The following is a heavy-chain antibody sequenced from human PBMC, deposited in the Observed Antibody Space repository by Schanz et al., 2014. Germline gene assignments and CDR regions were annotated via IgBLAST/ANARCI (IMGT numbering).Heavy chain of an antibody. CDR1: GLIFSNYV. D-gene: IGHD6-13*01. V-gene: IGHV3-23*01. CDR2: IGTSGGT. CDR3: ANSQGSRVAS. J-gene: IGHJ4*02. Sequence: DVQLLESGGGLVQPGGSLRLSCAASGLIFSNYVMSWVRQAPGKGLEWVSTIGTSGGTNYAESEKGRFTISSDNSKSTQYQQMSSLRAEDTAVYYCANSQGSRVASWGQGTLVTVSS.